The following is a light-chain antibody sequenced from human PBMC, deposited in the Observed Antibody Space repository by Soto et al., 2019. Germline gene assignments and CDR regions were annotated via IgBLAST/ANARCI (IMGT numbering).Light chain of an antibody. CDR1: SSDVGGYNY. J-gene: IGLJ1*01. CDR3: SSYTSSSTYV. Sequence: QPVLTQPASGSASPGQSSSISCTGTSSDVGGYNYVSWYQQHPGKAPKVMIYDVSNRPSGVSNRFSGSKSGNTAFLIIFGLQAEDEADYYCSSYTSSSTYVFGTGTKVTVL. CDR2: DVS. V-gene: IGLV2-14*01.